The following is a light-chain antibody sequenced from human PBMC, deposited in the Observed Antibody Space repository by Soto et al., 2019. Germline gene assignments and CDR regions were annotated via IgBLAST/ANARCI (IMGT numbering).Light chain of an antibody. CDR3: SSYTSSSTHVV. CDR1: SSDVGTYNY. CDR2: EVS. Sequence: QSALTQPASVSGSPGQSITISCTGTSSDVGTYNYVSWYQQHPDKAPKLIIYEVSNRPSGVSNRFSGYKSGNTASLTISGLQAEDEDDYYCSSYTSSSTHVVFGGGTKLTV. J-gene: IGLJ2*01. V-gene: IGLV2-14*01.